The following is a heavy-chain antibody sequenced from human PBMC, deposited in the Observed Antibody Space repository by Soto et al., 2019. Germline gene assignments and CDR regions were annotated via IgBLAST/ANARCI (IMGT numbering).Heavy chain of an antibody. V-gene: IGHV3-23*01. J-gene: IGHJ4*02. CDR3: ARWSYLDY. CDR2: ISGSDGKT. D-gene: IGHD3-3*01. Sequence: GESLKISCAASGFSFGSYALSWVRQAPGKGLEWVSTISGSDGKTFYADSVKGRFSISRDTSQSTLYLQMNSLRADDTAMYYCARWSYLDYWGQGTRVTVSS. CDR1: GFSFGSYA.